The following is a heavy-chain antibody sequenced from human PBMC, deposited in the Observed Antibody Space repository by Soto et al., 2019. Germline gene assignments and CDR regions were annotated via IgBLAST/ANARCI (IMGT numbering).Heavy chain of an antibody. CDR3: AKGIDFWSGNMPHYLDY. J-gene: IGHJ4*02. Sequence: EVQLLESGGGLVQPGGSLRLSCAASGFTFSRSSMTWVRQVPGKGLQWVSTISAPGDSAYYADSVKGRFTISRDSSKSTLYLRMNSLRAEDTAVYYCAKGIDFWSGNMPHYLDYWGQGTLVTVSS. V-gene: IGHV3-23*01. CDR2: ISAPGDSA. CDR1: GFTFSRSS. D-gene: IGHD3-3*01.